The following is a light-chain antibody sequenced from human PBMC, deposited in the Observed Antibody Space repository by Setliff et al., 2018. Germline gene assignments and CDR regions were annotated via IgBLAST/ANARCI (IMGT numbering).Light chain of an antibody. CDR2: EVT. CDR3: SAYTSSSTYV. V-gene: IGLV2-14*01. CDR1: IGDVGAYDF. J-gene: IGLJ1*01. Sequence: QSALTQPASVSGSPGQSITISCSGTIGDVGAYDFVSWYQHRPGKAPKLVIYEVTNRPSGISNRFSGSKSGNSASLIISGLQAEDEADYYCSAYTSSSTYVFGTGTKVTVL.